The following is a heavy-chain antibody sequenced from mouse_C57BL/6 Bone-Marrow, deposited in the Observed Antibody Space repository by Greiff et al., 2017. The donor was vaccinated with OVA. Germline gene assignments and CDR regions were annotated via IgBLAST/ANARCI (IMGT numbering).Heavy chain of an antibody. Sequence: DVKLVESGGGLVKPGGSLKLSCAASGFTFSSYAMSWVRQTPEKRLEWVATISDGGSYTYYPDNVKGRFTISRDNAKNNLYLQMSHLKSEDTAMYYCARETTAFFDYWGQGTTLTVSS. CDR3: ARETTAFFDY. D-gene: IGHD1-2*01. CDR2: ISDGGSYT. J-gene: IGHJ2*01. V-gene: IGHV5-4*01. CDR1: GFTFSSYA.